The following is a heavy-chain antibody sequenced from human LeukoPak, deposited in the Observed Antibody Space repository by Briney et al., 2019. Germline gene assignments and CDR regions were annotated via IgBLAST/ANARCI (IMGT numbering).Heavy chain of an antibody. CDR1: GFTFETHD. J-gene: IGHJ4*02. V-gene: IGHV3-30*18. Sequence: GGSLRLSCAASGFTFETHDMHWVRRAPGKGLEWVGVASRDGVSQNYGDSVEGRLTISRDQSDNTLFLQMNSLRPEDTAIYYCAKEQSSGWYRTADYWGQGTLVTVSS. D-gene: IGHD6-19*01. CDR3: AKEQSSGWYRTADY. CDR2: ASRDGVSQ.